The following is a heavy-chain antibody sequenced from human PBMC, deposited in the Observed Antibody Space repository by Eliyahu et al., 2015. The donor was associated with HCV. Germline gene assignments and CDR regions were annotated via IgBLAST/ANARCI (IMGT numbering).Heavy chain of an antibody. J-gene: IGHJ6*02. V-gene: IGHV3-30*04. CDR3: TRNAVPYYGMDV. CDR1: GFTFNTXS. Sequence: QVQLVESGGGVVQPGKXLRLSCAASGFTFNTXSMXWVXQAPGKGLESVAIIVYDGSLKYYADSVKGRFTISRDNSKNTLYLQMDSLRAEDTALYYCTRNAVPYYGMDVWGQGTTVTVSS. CDR2: IVYDGSLK.